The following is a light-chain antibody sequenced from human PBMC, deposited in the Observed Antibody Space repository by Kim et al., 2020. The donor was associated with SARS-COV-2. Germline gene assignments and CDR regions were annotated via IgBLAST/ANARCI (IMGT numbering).Light chain of an antibody. CDR1: SLRSYY. J-gene: IGLJ2*01. V-gene: IGLV3-19*01. CDR3: NSRDSSGNQVV. CDR2: GKN. Sequence: SSELTQDLAVSVALGQTVRITCQGDSLRSYYASWYQQKPGQAPVLVIYGKNNRPSGIPDRFSGSSSGNAASLTITGAQAEDEADYYCNSRDSSGNQVVFG.